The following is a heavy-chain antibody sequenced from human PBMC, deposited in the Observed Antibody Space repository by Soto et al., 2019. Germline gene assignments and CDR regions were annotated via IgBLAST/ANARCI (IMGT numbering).Heavy chain of an antibody. CDR2: VHYSGST. CDR1: GGSVSNANYY. J-gene: IGHJ3*02. Sequence: PSGTLSLTCAVSGGSVSNANYYWSWLRQPPGKGLEWIAYVHYSGSTNYNPSLESRVTISLDTSKNQFSLKIDSVTAADTAVYYCARVYLRAFDIWAQGTMVTVSS. V-gene: IGHV4-61*01. CDR3: ARVYLRAFDI.